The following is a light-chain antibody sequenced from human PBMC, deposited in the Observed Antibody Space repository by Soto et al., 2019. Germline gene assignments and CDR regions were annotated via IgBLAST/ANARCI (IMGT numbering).Light chain of an antibody. CDR2: AAS. J-gene: IGKJ4*01. V-gene: IGKV1-39*01. CDR3: QKSYSTPRA. Sequence: DIQMTQSPSSLPASVGDRVTITCRASQSISSYLNWYQQKPGKAPKLLIYAASSLQSGVPSRFSGSGSGTDFTLTISSLQPEDFETYYCQKSYSTPRAFGGGTTV. CDR1: QSISSY.